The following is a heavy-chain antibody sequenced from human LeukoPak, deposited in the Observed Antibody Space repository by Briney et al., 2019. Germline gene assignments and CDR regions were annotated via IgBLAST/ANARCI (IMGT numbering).Heavy chain of an antibody. V-gene: IGHV3-74*01. J-gene: IGHJ6*03. D-gene: IGHD5-18*01. CDR1: GFTFSNYW. CDR3: ARVQRGYSYNPLGYYYYYMDV. CDR2: INSDGINT. Sequence: SGGSLRLSCAASGFTFSNYWMHWVRHAPGKGLVWVSRINSDGINTSYADSVKGRFTISRDNAKNTLNLQMNSLRAEDTAVYYCARVQRGYSYNPLGYYYYYMDVWGKGTTVTVSS.